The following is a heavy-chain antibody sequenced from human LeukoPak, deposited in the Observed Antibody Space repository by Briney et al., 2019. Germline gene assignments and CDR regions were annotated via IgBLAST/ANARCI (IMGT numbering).Heavy chain of an antibody. CDR3: ARHGRLATSAWFDP. CDR1: GGSVTSYY. V-gene: IGHV4-59*08. Sequence: PSETLSLICTVSGGSVTSYYWNWIRQSPGKGLEWIGQISYSGSTDYNPSLKSRVTISVDTTKNQFSLKLTSVTAADTAVYYCARHGRLATSAWFDPWGQGPLVTVSS. D-gene: IGHD3-3*02. J-gene: IGHJ5*02. CDR2: ISYSGST.